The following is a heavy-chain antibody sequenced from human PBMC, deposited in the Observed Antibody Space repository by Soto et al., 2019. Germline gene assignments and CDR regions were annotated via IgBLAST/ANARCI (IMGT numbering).Heavy chain of an antibody. J-gene: IGHJ6*02. CDR3: ARDKHGDGYNLGTGGWDG. V-gene: IGHV1-46*01. CDR1: GYTFTSYY. Sequence: ASVKVCCKASGYTFTSYYMHWGRQAPGQGLEWMGIINPSGGSTSYAQKFQGRVTMTRDTSTSTVYMELSSLRSEDTAVYYCARDKHGDGYNLGTGGWDGWGQGTTVNDSS. CDR2: INPSGGST. D-gene: IGHD5-12*01.